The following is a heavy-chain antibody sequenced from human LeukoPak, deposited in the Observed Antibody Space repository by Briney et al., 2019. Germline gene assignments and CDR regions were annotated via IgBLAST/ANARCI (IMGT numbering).Heavy chain of an antibody. D-gene: IGHD1-1*01. CDR1: GGSFSGYY. CDR2: INHSGST. CDR3: ATRTYYYGMDV. Sequence: PSGTLSLTCAVYGGSFSGYYWSWIRQPPGKGLEWIGEINHSGSTNYNPSLKSRVTISVDTSKNQFSLKLSSVTAADTAVYYCATRTYYYGMDVWGQGTTVTVSS. J-gene: IGHJ6*02. V-gene: IGHV4-34*01.